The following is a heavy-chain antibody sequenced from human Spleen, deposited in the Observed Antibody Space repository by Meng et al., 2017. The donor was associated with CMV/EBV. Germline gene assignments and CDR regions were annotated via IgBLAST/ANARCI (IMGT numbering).Heavy chain of an antibody. CDR1: GYTFIDYY. CDR2: INPNSGGT. Sequence: ASVKVSCKASGYTFIDYYMNWVRQAPGQGPEWMGWINPNSGGTEYAQKFQGRVTMTRDTSISTASMELSRLRSDDSAFYYCARYSYAYGVFDYWGQGTLVTVSS. J-gene: IGHJ4*02. CDR3: ARYSYAYGVFDY. V-gene: IGHV1-2*02. D-gene: IGHD5-18*01.